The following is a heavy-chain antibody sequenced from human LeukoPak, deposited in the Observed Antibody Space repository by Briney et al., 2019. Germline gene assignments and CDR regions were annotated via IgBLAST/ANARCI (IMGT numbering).Heavy chain of an antibody. Sequence: PSETLSLTCTVSGGSISSRSYYWGWIRQPPGKELEWIGTIYYSGETHYNPSLHRRVVISVDTSNNHFSLKLTSVTAPDTAVYYCARTVGTHRFDYWGQGTLVTVSS. CDR1: GGSISSRSYY. CDR3: ARTVGTHRFDY. J-gene: IGHJ4*02. V-gene: IGHV4-39*02. D-gene: IGHD4-23*01. CDR2: IYYSGET.